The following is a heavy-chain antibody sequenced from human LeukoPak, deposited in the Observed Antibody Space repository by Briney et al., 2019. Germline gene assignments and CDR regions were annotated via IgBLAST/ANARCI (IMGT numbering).Heavy chain of an antibody. J-gene: IGHJ4*02. CDR2: IIPIFGTA. V-gene: IGHV1-69*13. CDR1: GYTFTGYY. D-gene: IGHD5-24*01. CDR3: AVGSGDGSGYYFDY. Sequence: GASVKVSCKTSGYTFTGYYIHWVRQAPGQGLEWMGGIIPIFGTANYAQKFQGRVTITADESTSTAYMELSSLRSEDTAVYYCAVGSGDGSGYYFDYWGQGTLVTVSS.